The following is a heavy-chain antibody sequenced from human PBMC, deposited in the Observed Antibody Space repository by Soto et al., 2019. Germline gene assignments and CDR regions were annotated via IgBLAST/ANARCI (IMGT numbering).Heavy chain of an antibody. Sequence: EVQLVESGGGLVKPGGSLRLSCAASGFTFSNAWMSWVRQAPGKGLEWVGRIKSKTDGGTTDYAAPVKGRFTISRDDSKNTLYLQMNSLKTEDTAVYYCTTTPPRFLDICYWGQGTLVTVSS. CDR2: IKSKTDGGTT. V-gene: IGHV3-15*01. CDR1: GFTFSNAW. CDR3: TTTPPRFLDICY. D-gene: IGHD3-3*01. J-gene: IGHJ4*02.